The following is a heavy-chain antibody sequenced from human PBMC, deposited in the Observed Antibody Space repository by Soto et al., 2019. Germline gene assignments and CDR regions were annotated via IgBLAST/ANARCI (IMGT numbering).Heavy chain of an antibody. CDR3: ARSEMATNNTYFDL. D-gene: IGHD5-12*01. CDR2: IIPMFGTT. CDR1: GDTLTYYA. V-gene: IGHV1-69*06. Sequence: SVKVSCKASGDTLTYYAISWVRQTPGQGLEWMGGIIPMFGTTNSAQTFQDRVTLTADKSTRTTYMELSSLSSDDTAVYYCARSEMATNNTYFDLWGRGTLVTVSS. J-gene: IGHJ2*01.